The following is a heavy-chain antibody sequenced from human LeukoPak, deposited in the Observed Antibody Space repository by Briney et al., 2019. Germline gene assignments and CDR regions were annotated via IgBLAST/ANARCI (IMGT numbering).Heavy chain of an antibody. CDR2: IYHSGST. Sequence: LSETLSLTCTVSGYSISSGYYWGWIRQPPGKGLEWIGSIYHSGSTYYNPSLKSRVTISVDTSKNQFSLKLSSVTAADTAVYYCARVVRGAFDYWGQGTLVTVSS. CDR1: GYSISSGYY. J-gene: IGHJ4*02. D-gene: IGHD3-10*01. V-gene: IGHV4-38-2*02. CDR3: ARVVRGAFDY.